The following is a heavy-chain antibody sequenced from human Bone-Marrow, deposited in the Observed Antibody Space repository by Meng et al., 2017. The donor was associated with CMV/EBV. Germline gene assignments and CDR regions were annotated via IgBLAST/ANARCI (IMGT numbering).Heavy chain of an antibody. CDR3: ARGWFGELSNCYYGMDV. Sequence: PLAISGDSVSSNRAAWDWIRQSPSRGLEWLGRTYYRPKWYNDYAVSVKSRIPIKPDTSKNQFSRQLNSVTPEHTAVYYCARGWFGELSNCYYGMDVWGQGTAVTVSS. J-gene: IGHJ6*02. CDR2: TYYRPKWYN. CDR1: GDSVSSNRAA. V-gene: IGHV6-1*01. D-gene: IGHD3-10*01.